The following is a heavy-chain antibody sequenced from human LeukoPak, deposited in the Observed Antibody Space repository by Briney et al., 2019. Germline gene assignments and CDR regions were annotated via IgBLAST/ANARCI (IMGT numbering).Heavy chain of an antibody. V-gene: IGHV3-64*01. CDR2: ISSNGGST. CDR1: GFTFSSYA. D-gene: IGHD2-15*01. CDR3: ARDGCSGGSCYSYYYYMDV. J-gene: IGHJ6*03. Sequence: PGGSLRLSCAASGFTFSSYAMHWVRQAPGKGLEYVSAISSNGGSTYYANSVKGRFTISSDNSKNTLYLQMGSLRAEDMAVYYCARDGCSGGSCYSYYYYMDVWGKGTTVTVSS.